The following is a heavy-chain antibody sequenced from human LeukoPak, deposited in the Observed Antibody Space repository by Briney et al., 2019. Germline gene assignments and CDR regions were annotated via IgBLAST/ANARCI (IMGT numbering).Heavy chain of an antibody. CDR2: IYHSGST. CDR3: ARDLSYGSGSLPPYYYYYGMDV. Sequence: KPSETLSLTCAVSGGSISSSNWWSWVRQPPGKGLEWIGEIYHSGSTNYNPSLKSRVTISVDKSKNQFSLKLSSVTAADTAVYYCARDLSYGSGSLPPYYYYYGMDVWGQGTTVTVSS. CDR1: GGSISSSNW. V-gene: IGHV4-4*02. J-gene: IGHJ6*02. D-gene: IGHD3-10*01.